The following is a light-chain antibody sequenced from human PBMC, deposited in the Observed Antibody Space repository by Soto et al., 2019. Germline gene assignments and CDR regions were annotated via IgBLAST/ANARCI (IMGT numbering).Light chain of an antibody. Sequence: EIVMTQSPATLSVSPGERATLSCRASQSVSSNLAWYQQKPGQAPRLLIYGASTRATGIPARLSGSGSGTDFPLTIRRMPSEDFAVYFCQQYNNWPSFGHGTRLEI. CDR1: QSVSSN. CDR2: GAS. CDR3: QQYNNWPS. J-gene: IGKJ5*01. V-gene: IGKV3-15*01.